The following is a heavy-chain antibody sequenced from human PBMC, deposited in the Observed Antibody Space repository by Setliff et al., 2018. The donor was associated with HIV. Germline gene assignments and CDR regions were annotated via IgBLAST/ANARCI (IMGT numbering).Heavy chain of an antibody. CDR1: GGTSNKYA. CDR3: TGPRGDEAFDI. D-gene: IGHD3-10*01. Sequence: WASVKVSCKASGGTSNKYAINWVRQAPGQGLEWMGQSIPVLDITSYAQKLQGRVSITADESTSTFYMELSDLTSADTAVYYCTGPRGDEAFDIWGQGTKVTVSS. V-gene: IGHV1-69*10. J-gene: IGHJ3*02. CDR2: SIPVLDIT.